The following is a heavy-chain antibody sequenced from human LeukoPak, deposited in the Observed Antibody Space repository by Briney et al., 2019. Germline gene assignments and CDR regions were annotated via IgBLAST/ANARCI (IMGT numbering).Heavy chain of an antibody. CDR3: ARDGFAYCGGDCYIDY. D-gene: IGHD2-21*02. CDR2: ISSNSSYI. J-gene: IGHJ4*02. CDR1: GFTFSSYS. V-gene: IGHV3-21*01. Sequence: GGSLRLSCAASGFTFSSYSMNWVRQAPGKGLEWVSSISSNSSYIYYADSVKGRFTISRDNAKNSLYLQMNSLRAEDTAVYYCARDGFAYCGGDCYIDYWGQGTLVTVSS.